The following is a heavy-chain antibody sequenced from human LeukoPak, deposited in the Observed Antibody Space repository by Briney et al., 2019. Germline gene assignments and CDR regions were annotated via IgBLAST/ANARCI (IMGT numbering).Heavy chain of an antibody. V-gene: IGHV1-3*01. Sequence: ASVKVSCKASGYTFTKYAIQWVRQAPGQRLEWMGWINAGNGNTKYSQKLQGRVTITRDTSASTAYMELSSLRSEDTAVYYCARGVGATSPIDYWGQGTLVTVSS. CDR1: GYTFTKYA. J-gene: IGHJ4*02. CDR3: ARGVGATSPIDY. CDR2: INAGNGNT. D-gene: IGHD1-26*01.